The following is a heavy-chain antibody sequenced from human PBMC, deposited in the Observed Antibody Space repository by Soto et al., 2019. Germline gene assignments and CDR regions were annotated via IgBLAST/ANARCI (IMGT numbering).Heavy chain of an antibody. V-gene: IGHV1-18*04. CDR1: AYTFTGYG. J-gene: IGHJ5*02. CDR2: ISAYNGNT. D-gene: IGHD3-10*01. CDR3: ARDDQNYSGWFDT. Sequence: XSANVSFKASAYTFTGYGIGWVRKAAGQGLEWMGWISAYNGNTNYAQKLQGRVTMTTDTSTSTAYMELRSLRSDDTAVYYCARDDQNYSGWFDTWGQGTLVTVSS.